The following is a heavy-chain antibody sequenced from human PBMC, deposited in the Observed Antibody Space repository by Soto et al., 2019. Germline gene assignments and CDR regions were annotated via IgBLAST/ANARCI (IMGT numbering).Heavy chain of an antibody. Sequence: GGSLRLSCAAAGFDFEDYAIHWVRQVPGKGLEWVSLTNSDGTDSYYMDSVKGRFTISRDNAKSTLYLQMDRLRPEDTALYFCAKSLYYYDSSPLDHWGQGTLVTVSS. CDR2: TNSDGTDS. D-gene: IGHD3-22*01. V-gene: IGHV3-43D*04. CDR1: GFDFEDYA. CDR3: AKSLYYYDSSPLDH. J-gene: IGHJ4*02.